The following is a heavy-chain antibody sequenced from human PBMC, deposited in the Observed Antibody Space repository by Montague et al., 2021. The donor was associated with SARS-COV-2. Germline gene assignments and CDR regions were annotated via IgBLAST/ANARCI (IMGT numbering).Heavy chain of an antibody. J-gene: IGHJ2*01. CDR3: ARGAPTITMIVVVFTGAGWYFDL. Sequence: SETLSLTCAVYGGSFSGNYWSWIRQPPGKGLEWIGEINHSGSTNYNPSLKSRVGISVDTSKNQFSLKLSSVTAADTAVYYCARGAPTITMIVVVFTGAGWYFDLWGRGTLVTVSS. D-gene: IGHD3-22*01. CDR1: GGSFSGNY. V-gene: IGHV4-34*01. CDR2: INHSGST.